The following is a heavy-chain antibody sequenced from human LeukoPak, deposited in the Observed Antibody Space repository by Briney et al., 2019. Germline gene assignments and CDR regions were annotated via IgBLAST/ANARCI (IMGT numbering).Heavy chain of an antibody. CDR3: ARLPGVVYDERSPNYHMIEGAFDI. CDR2: IYPDDSDT. CDR1: GYSFTSYW. D-gene: IGHD3-9*01. J-gene: IGHJ3*02. Sequence: GESLKISCKGSGYSFTSYWIGWVRQMPGKGLEWMGIIYPDDSDTRYSPSFQGQVTISADKSISTAYLQWSSLKASDTAMYYCARLPGVVYDERSPNYHMIEGAFDIWGQGTMVTVSS. V-gene: IGHV5-51*01.